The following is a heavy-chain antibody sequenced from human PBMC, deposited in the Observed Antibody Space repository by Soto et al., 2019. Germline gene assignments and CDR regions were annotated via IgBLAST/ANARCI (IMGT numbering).Heavy chain of an antibody. J-gene: IGHJ4*02. Sequence: WTWIRQPPGKGLEWMGYIYYSGTTTNYNPSLKSRVTLSVDTSKNQFSLKLSSVTAADTAVYYCARLGGSYAVPHFDYWGQETLVTVPS. CDR3: ARLGGSYAVPHFDY. D-gene: IGHD1-26*01. V-gene: IGHV4-59*08. CDR2: IYYSGTT.